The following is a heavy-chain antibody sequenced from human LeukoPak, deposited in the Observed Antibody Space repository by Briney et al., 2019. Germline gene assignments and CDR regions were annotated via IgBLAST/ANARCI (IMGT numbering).Heavy chain of an antibody. J-gene: IGHJ5*02. CDR1: GYTLTELS. CDR3: ATNRQLRGLPEAGFDP. V-gene: IGHV1-24*01. CDR2: FDPEDGET. Sequence: GASVKVSCKVSGYTLTELSMHWVRRAPGKGLEWMGGFDPEDGETIYAQKFQGRVTMTEDTSTDTAYMELSSLRSEDTAVYYCATNRQLRGLPEAGFDPWGQGTLVTVSS. D-gene: IGHD4-17*01.